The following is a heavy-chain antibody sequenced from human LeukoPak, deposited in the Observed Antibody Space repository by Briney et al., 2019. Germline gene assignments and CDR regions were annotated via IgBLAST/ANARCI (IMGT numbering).Heavy chain of an antibody. CDR3: ARDYYDSSGYYSPDAFDI. V-gene: IGHV4-59*01. D-gene: IGHD3-22*01. CDR1: GGSISSYY. CDR2: IYYSGST. J-gene: IGHJ3*02. Sequence: SEXXSLTCTVSGGSISSYYWSWIRQPPGKGLEWIGYIYYSGSTNYNPSLTSGVTISVDTSKNQFSLKLSSVTAADTAVYYCARDYYDSSGYYSPDAFDIWGQGTMVTVSS.